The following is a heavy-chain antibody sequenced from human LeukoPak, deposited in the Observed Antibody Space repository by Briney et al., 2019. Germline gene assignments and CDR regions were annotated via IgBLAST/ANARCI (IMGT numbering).Heavy chain of an antibody. J-gene: IGHJ3*02. Sequence: SETLSLTCTVSGGSISSYYWSWIRQPAGKGLEWIGRIYTSGSTNYNPSLKSRVTMSVDTSKNQFSLKLSSVTAADTAVYYCARDGAYCTNGVCHGAFDIWGQGTMVTVSS. V-gene: IGHV4-4*07. CDR2: IYTSGST. D-gene: IGHD2-8*01. CDR3: ARDGAYCTNGVCHGAFDI. CDR1: GGSISSYY.